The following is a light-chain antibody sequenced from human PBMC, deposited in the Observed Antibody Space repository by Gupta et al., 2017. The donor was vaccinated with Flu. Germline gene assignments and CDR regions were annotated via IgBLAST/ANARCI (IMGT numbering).Light chain of an antibody. CDR3: QLYGYSPPWT. J-gene: IGKJ1*01. Sequence: LSVTPGKKGTLTCRACSSSNNNYLVAYQQNPAQAPRLLIYGASSRATGSPDRLSGSGSGTEFTLTISRREHEDFAVYYCQLYGYSPPWTFGQGTKVEIK. V-gene: IGKV3-20*01. CDR1: SSSNNNY. CDR2: GAS.